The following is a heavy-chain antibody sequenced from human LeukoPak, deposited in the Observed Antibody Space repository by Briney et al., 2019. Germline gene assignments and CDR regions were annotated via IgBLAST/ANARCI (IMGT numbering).Heavy chain of an antibody. V-gene: IGHV3-15*01. CDR2: IKSKTAGGTT. Sequence: GGSLRLSCAASGFTFSNAWMSWVRQAPGKGLEWVGRIKSKTAGGTTDYAAPVKGRFTISRDDSKNTLYLQMNSLKTEDTAVYYCTTGTHYDSSGDYWGQGTLVTVSS. J-gene: IGHJ4*02. D-gene: IGHD3-22*01. CDR1: GFTFSNAW. CDR3: TTGTHYDSSGDY.